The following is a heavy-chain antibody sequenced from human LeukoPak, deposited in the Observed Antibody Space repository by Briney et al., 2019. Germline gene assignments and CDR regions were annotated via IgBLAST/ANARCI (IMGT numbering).Heavy chain of an antibody. J-gene: IGHJ5*02. V-gene: IGHV1-18*01. CDR1: GYTFTSYG. Sequence: ASVKVSCKASGYTFTSYGISWVRQAPGQGLEWMGWISAYNGNTNYAQKLQGRVTMTTDTSTSTAYMELRSLRSDDTAVYYCARGGFIAAARKMRNWFDPWGQGTLVTVSS. CDR2: ISAYNGNT. CDR3: ARGGFIAAARKMRNWFDP. D-gene: IGHD6-13*01.